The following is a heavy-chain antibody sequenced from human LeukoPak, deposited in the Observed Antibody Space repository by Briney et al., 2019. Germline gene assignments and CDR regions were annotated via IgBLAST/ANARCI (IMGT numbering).Heavy chain of an antibody. CDR3: AKEENTAANS. CDR2: ISHDGSYE. V-gene: IGHV3-30*18. D-gene: IGHD5-18*01. J-gene: IGHJ4*02. CDR1: GFTFSAFG. Sequence: GGSLRLSCAASGFTFSAFGMHWVRQAPGKGLEWVAVISHDGSYEYFADSVKGRFTISRDNSKNTLYLQVNSLRAEDTAMYYCAKEENTAANSWGQGTLVTVSS.